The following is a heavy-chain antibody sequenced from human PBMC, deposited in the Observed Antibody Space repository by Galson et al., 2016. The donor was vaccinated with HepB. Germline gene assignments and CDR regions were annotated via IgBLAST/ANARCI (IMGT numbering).Heavy chain of an antibody. CDR1: GFTLHTYT. J-gene: IGHJ6*02. V-gene: IGHV3-11*03. D-gene: IGHD4-11*01. CDR2: IRRGSSYT. CDR3: VRGGRVQPTVDDYYYYHGMDV. Sequence: SLRLSCAASGFTLHTYTMNWIRQAPGKGLEWVSNIRRGSSYTDYADSVKGRFTTSRDNARNSLYLKMNSLRVEDTAVYYCVRGGRVQPTVDDYYYYHGMDVWGQGTTVSVSS.